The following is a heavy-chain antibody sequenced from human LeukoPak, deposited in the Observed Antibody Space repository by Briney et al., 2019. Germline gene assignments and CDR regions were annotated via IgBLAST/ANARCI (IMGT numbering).Heavy chain of an antibody. D-gene: IGHD7-27*01. Sequence: SGGSLRLSCTASGFTFRSYYMNWVRQPPGKGLEWVSSVDGGGSGTNYADSVKGRFTISRDNSKNTLYLQMNGLRAEDTAVYYCAKDGVNWGSYFDSWGQGTLVTVSS. CDR2: VDGGGSGT. CDR3: AKDGVNWGSYFDS. V-gene: IGHV3-23*01. J-gene: IGHJ4*02. CDR1: GFTFRSYY.